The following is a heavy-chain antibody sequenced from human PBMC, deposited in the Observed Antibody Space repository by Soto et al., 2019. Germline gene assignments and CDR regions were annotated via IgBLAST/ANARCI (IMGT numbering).Heavy chain of an antibody. CDR1: GFTFSTHD. CDR3: AKGLDTGWYFFDH. Sequence: QLLESGGGLVQPGGSLRVSCAASGFTFSTHDMSWVRQAPGKGLEWVSTMSTSGGTYYADSVKGRFTISRDNSKKTLCLQMNSLRAEDTAVYYCAKGLDTGWYFFDHWGQGTLVTVSS. J-gene: IGHJ4*02. D-gene: IGHD6-19*01. CDR2: MSTSGGT. V-gene: IGHV3-23*01.